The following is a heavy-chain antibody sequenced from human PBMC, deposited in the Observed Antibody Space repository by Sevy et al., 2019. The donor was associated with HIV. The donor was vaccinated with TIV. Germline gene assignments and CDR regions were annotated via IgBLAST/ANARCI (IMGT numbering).Heavy chain of an antibody. CDR1: GFTFTNYG. CDR2: TSGSGGNT. D-gene: IGHD6-13*01. Sequence: GGSLRLSCGASGFTFTNYGMSWVRQAPGKGLEWVSATSGSGGNTYYADSVKGRFTISRDNSKITLYLEMNSLTAEDTALYYCAKPTTSVSSRNGFDIWGQGTMVTVSS. J-gene: IGHJ3*02. CDR3: AKPTTSVSSRNGFDI. V-gene: IGHV3-23*01.